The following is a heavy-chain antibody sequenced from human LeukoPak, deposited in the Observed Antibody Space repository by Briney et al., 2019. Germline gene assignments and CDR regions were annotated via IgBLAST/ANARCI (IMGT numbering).Heavy chain of an antibody. Sequence: GGSLRLSCAASGFTFSSSWMSWVRQAPGKGLEWVAHIKQDGSDKYYVDSVKGRFTISRDNAKNSLYLQLNSLRVEDTAMYYCAKHSSGSYYTYWGQGTLVTVSS. J-gene: IGHJ4*02. CDR2: IKQDGSDK. V-gene: IGHV3-7*01. D-gene: IGHD3-10*01. CDR1: GFTFSSSW. CDR3: AKHSSGSYYTY.